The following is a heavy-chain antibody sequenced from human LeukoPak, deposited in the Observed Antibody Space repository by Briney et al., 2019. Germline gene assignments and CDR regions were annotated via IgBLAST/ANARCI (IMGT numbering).Heavy chain of an antibody. J-gene: IGHJ4*02. D-gene: IGHD5-18*01. Sequence: GGSLRLSCVASGLTFSSFAMHWVRQAPGKGLEGVAVISYDGSNKYYADSVKGRFTISRDNSKNTLYLQMNSLRAEDTAVYYCARDLTGGYSYGYWGQGTLVTVSS. CDR3: ARDLTGGYSYGY. CDR2: ISYDGSNK. CDR1: GLTFSSFA. V-gene: IGHV3-30*04.